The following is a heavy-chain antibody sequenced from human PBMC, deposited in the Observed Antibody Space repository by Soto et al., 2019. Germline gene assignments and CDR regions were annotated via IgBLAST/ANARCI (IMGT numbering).Heavy chain of an antibody. CDR2: ISSEGSNY. D-gene: IGHD2-21*02. CDR1: GFTFSACA. V-gene: IGHV3-30*18. J-gene: IGHJ2*01. Sequence: QVQLVESGGGVVQPGRSQRLSCAASGFTFSACAMHWVRQSPGKGLEWVAVISSEGSNYYYEDSVKGRFTISRDNSKNTRYLQRDSLRAEDTAVYYWAKDVGTAMTAITKWHFDLWGRGTLVTVSS. CDR3: AKDVGTAMTAITKWHFDL.